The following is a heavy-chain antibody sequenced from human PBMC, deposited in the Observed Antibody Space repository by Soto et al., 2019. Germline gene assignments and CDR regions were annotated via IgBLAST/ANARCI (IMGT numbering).Heavy chain of an antibody. V-gene: IGHV2-5*02. CDR1: GFSPTTSGVG. Sequence: QITLKESGPPVVKPTETLTLTCTFSGFSPTTSGVGVGWVRQSPGKAPEWLALIYWDDDKRYSTSLNSRLIITKDTSKNQVVLTMANVDPADTATYYCAHRVLRTVFGLVTTTAIYFDFWGPGTPVVVSS. CDR3: AHRVLRTVFGLVTTTAIYFDF. CDR2: IYWDDDK. J-gene: IGHJ4*02. D-gene: IGHD3-3*01.